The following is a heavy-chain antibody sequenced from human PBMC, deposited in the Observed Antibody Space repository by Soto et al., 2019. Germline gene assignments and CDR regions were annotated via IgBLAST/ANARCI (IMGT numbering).Heavy chain of an antibody. V-gene: IGHV3-15*01. CDR2: IRSRGDGGAT. D-gene: IGHD5-18*01. CDR1: GFTFTDAW. Sequence: PGGSLRLSCSASGFTFTDAWMTWVRQAPGKGLEWVGRIRSRGDGGATGYPEVVKGRFTISRDDSKTTLYLQMNNLQAEDTAVYYGSASLDTTWDYYFDYWGQGTLVTVSS. CDR3: SASLDTTWDYYFDY. J-gene: IGHJ4*02.